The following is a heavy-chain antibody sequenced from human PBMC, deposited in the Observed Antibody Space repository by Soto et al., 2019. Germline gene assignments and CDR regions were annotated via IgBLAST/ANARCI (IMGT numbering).Heavy chain of an antibody. V-gene: IGHV4-39*02. Sequence: SETLSLTCTVSGPSISSSTYYWGWISQSPGKGLEWIGSVYYSENTYYNPSLKSRVTISVDTSKNLFSLKLTSVTAADTAMYYCARPQFSGTYHDTFNIWGQGTMVTVSS. CDR2: VYYSENT. CDR1: GPSISSSTYY. CDR3: ARPQFSGTYHDTFNI. D-gene: IGHD1-26*01. J-gene: IGHJ3*02.